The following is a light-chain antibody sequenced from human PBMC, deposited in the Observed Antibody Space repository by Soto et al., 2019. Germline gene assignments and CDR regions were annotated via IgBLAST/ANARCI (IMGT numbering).Light chain of an antibody. CDR1: QSISNTY. CDR3: QHRMNWPLT. J-gene: IGKJ5*01. CDR2: DAS. Sequence: EIVLTHSQGTLSLSPCERATLSSSASQSISNTYLAWYQQKPGQAPRLLIYDASNRASGTPARFSGSGSETDFTLTISSLEPEDFAVYYCQHRMNWPLTFGQGTRLEN. V-gene: IGKV3-11*01.